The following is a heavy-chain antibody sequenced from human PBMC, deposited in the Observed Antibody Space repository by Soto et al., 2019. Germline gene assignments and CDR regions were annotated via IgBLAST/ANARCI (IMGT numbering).Heavy chain of an antibody. J-gene: IGHJ4*02. V-gene: IGHV3-23*01. D-gene: IGHD6-25*01. Sequence: EVQLLESGGGLVQPGRSLRLSCAASGFTFSNYAMSWVRQAPGQWLDWVSAISGSGGTTYYADSVKGRFTISRDNSKNPLFLQMNSLRAEDAAVYYCAKFFVETGSNSGWPWSFHYWGQGTLVTVSS. CDR2: ISGSGGTT. CDR1: GFTFSNYA. CDR3: AKFFVETGSNSGWPWSFHY.